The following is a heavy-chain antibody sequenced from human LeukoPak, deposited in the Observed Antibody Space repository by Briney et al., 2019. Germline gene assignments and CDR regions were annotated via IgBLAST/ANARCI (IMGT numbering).Heavy chain of an antibody. D-gene: IGHD2-2*01. J-gene: IGHJ6*03. CDR1: GGSISSSSYY. CDR3: ARDQRGDCSSTSCIPLYYMDV. CDR2: IYTSGST. Sequence: PSETLSLTCTVSGGSISSSSYYWSWIRQPAGKGLEWIGRIYTSGSTNYNPSLKSRVTISVDTSKNQFSLKLSSVTAADTAVYYCARDQRGDCSSTSCIPLYYMDVWGKGTTVTVSS. V-gene: IGHV4-61*02.